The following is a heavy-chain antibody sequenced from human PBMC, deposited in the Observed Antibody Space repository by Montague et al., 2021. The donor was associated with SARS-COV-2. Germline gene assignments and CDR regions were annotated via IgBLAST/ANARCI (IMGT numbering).Heavy chain of an antibody. V-gene: IGHV4-4*07. CDR2: IYTSGRT. D-gene: IGHD3-9*01. CDR1: GDPMINYY. CDR3: AGPDWLKH. J-gene: IGHJ1*01. Sequence: SETLSLTCHVSGDPMINYYWSWIRQPAGKGLEWIGRIYTSGRTNYNPSLRSRINMSLDTSKSRFSLNLTSVTAADTAVYYCAGPDWLKHWGQGALVTVSS.